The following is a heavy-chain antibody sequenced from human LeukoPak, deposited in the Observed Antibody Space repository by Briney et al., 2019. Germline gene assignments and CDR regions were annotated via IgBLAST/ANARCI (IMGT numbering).Heavy chain of an antibody. CDR3: ATGSWGSWYYFDY. V-gene: IGHV3-23*01. CDR1: EFTFSSYT. CDR2: VTGSGGRT. J-gene: IGHJ4*02. D-gene: IGHD7-27*01. Sequence: PGGSLRLSCAASEFTFSSYTMSWVRQAPGKGLEWVSGVTGSGGRTYYADSVKGRFTISRDNSKNTLYLQMNSLRDEGTAIYYCATGSWGSWYYFDYWGQGTVVTVSS.